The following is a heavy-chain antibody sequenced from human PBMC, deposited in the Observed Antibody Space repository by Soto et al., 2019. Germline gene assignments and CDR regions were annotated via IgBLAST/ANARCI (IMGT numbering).Heavy chain of an antibody. Sequence: QVQLQESGPGLVRPSQTLSLTCTVSGGSISSGDYYWTWIRQHTGKGLEWIGYIYYSGGTFYNPSLKSRLTISLDTSNNQFSLNLSSVTAADTAVYYCARLRSVGAPTADYWGQGTRVTVSS. J-gene: IGHJ4*02. CDR2: IYYSGGT. V-gene: IGHV4-31*03. D-gene: IGHD1-26*01. CDR3: ARLRSVGAPTADY. CDR1: GGSISSGDYY.